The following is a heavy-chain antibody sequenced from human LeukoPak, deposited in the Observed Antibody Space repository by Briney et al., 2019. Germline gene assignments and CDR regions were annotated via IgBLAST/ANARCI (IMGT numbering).Heavy chain of an antibody. V-gene: IGHV3-23*01. CDR1: GFIFSSYS. Sequence: GGSLRLSCAASGFIFSSYSMSWVRQAPGKGLEWVSVITGSGGNTYYADSVKGRLTISKHNSKNTVYLQMSSLRVDDTAVYYCAKAASSSWPSYYYGMDVWGQGTTVTVSS. D-gene: IGHD6-13*01. J-gene: IGHJ6*02. CDR2: ITGSGGNT. CDR3: AKAASSSWPSYYYGMDV.